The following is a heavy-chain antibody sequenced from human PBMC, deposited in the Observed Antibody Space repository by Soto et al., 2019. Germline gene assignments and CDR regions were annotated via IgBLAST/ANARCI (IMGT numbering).Heavy chain of an antibody. CDR1: GASVSSGDYY. CDR3: VGTGTTDDY. D-gene: IGHD1-1*01. V-gene: IGHV4-30-4*01. J-gene: IGHJ4*02. Sequence: QVQLQESGPGLVKPSQTLSLTCTVSGASVSSGDYYWSCIRQPPGKGLEWIGYIYSSGGSYYNPSLKGRLTISIDTSKNQFSLMLNSVTVADTAIYYCVGTGTTDDYWGRGTLVTVSS. CDR2: IYSSGGS.